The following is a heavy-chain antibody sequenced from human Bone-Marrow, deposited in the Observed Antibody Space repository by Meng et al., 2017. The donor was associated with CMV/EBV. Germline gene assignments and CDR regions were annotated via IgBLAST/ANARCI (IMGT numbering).Heavy chain of an antibody. V-gene: IGHV3-30*02. CDR3: AKIGPLMSYDFWSGYRYGYYGMDV. D-gene: IGHD3-3*01. CDR2: IRYDGSNK. Sequence: GGSLRLSCAASGFTFSSYGMHWVRQAPGKGLEWVAFIRYDGSNKYYADSVKGRFTISRDNSKNTLYLQMNSLRAEDTAVYYCAKIGPLMSYDFWSGYRYGYYGMDVWGQGTTVTVS. CDR1: GFTFSSYG. J-gene: IGHJ6*02.